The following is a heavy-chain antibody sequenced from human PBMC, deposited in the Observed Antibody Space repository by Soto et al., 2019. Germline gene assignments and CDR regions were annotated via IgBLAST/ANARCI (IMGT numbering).Heavy chain of an antibody. CDR1: GFTFSNYA. Sequence: EVQVLESGGGLVQPGGSLRLSCAASGFTFSNYAMMWVRQAPGKGLEWVSSISGGGGSTYYEDSGKGRFAIYRDNSKNTLFLQMSSLRADDTADYYCAKDGRGSDPRAFDIWGQGTMVTVSS. D-gene: IGHD2-15*01. CDR2: ISGGGGST. J-gene: IGHJ3*02. CDR3: AKDGRGSDPRAFDI. V-gene: IGHV3-23*01.